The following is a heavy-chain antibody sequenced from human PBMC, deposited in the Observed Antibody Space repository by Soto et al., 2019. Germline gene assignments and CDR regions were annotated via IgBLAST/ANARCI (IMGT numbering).Heavy chain of an antibody. J-gene: IGHJ4*02. CDR2: IYNSGST. V-gene: IGHV4-31*01. CDR3: ARVVGLRLFDY. D-gene: IGHD5-12*01. Sequence: PSETLSLTCTVSGGSISSGGYYWNWIRHHPGKGLEWIGYIYNSGSTYYNPYLKSQVFISADTSKNLLSLKLSSVTAADTAVYYCARVVGLRLFDYWGQGTLVTVSS. CDR1: GGSISSGGYY.